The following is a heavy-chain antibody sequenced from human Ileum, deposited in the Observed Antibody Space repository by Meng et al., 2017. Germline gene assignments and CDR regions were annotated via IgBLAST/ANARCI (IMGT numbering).Heavy chain of an antibody. V-gene: IGHV4-61*01. CDR2: VYYNGVT. D-gene: IGHD1-26*01. CDR1: GDSFRSSCWY. J-gene: IGHJ4*02. CDR3: TRERSWSDFGYFDD. Sequence: HGHLRVSGPGLVWPSWTLSLTCTCSGDSFRSSCWYWMWIRQSAGKGLEWIGYVYYNGVTNYNPSLGSRITTSIDTSKNQFSLKLSSVTAADTALYYCTRERSWSDFGYFDDWGRGTLVTVSS.